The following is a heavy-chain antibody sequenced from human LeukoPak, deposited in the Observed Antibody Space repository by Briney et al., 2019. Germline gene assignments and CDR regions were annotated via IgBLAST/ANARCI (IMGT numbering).Heavy chain of an antibody. V-gene: IGHV3-11*01. CDR2: ISSSGSTI. D-gene: IGHD6-13*01. J-gene: IGHJ4*02. Sequence: GGSLRLSCAASGFTFSDYYMSWLRQAPGKGLEWVSYISSSGSTIYYANSVKGRFTISRDNAKNSLYLQMNSLRAEDTAVYYCARVTSIAAADYWGQGTLVTVSS. CDR3: ARVTSIAAADY. CDR1: GFTFSDYY.